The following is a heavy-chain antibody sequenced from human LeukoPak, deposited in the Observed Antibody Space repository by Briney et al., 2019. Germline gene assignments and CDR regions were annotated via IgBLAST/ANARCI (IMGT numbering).Heavy chain of an antibody. Sequence: SETLSLTCTVSGGSISSSSYYWGWIRQPPGKGLEWIGSIYYSGSTYYNPSLKSRVTISVDTSKNQFSLKLSSVTAADTAVYYCARQGSLVAYCSGGSCYSDYYYYMDVWGKGTTVTVSS. CDR1: GGSISSSSYY. J-gene: IGHJ6*03. V-gene: IGHV4-39*01. D-gene: IGHD2-15*01. CDR2: IYYSGST. CDR3: ARQGSLVAYCSGGSCYSDYYYYMDV.